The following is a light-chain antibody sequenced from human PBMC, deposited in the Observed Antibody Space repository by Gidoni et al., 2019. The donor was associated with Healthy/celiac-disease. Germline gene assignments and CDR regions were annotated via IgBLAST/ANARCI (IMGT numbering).Light chain of an antibody. CDR3: QQSYXTXIFT. V-gene: IGKV1-39*01. Sequence: DIQMTQSPSSLSASVGDRVTITCRASQSISSYLNWYQQKPGKAPKLLIYAASSLQSGVPSRFSGSGSGTDFTLTTSSLQPEDFATYYCQQSYXTXIFTFGPGT. CDR1: QSISSY. J-gene: IGKJ3*01. CDR2: AAS.